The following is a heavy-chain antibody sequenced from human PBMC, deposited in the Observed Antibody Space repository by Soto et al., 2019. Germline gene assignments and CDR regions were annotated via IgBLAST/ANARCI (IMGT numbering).Heavy chain of an antibody. V-gene: IGHV1-18*01. D-gene: IGHD3-10*01. CDR1: GYTFTSYG. Sequence: QVQLVQSGAEVKKPGASVKVSCKASGYTFTSYGISWVRQAPGQGFEWMGWISAYNGNTNYAQKLQGRGTLTTDTSTSTAYMELRSLRSDDTAVYYCARAFGGFGELLPFDYWGQGTLVTVSS. CDR2: ISAYNGNT. J-gene: IGHJ4*02. CDR3: ARAFGGFGELLPFDY.